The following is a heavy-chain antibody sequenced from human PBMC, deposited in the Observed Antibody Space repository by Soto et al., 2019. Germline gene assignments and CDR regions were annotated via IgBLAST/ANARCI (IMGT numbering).Heavy chain of an antibody. CDR2: IRSKANSYAT. J-gene: IGHJ6*02. CDR1: GFTFSGSA. CDR3: TSSTEDITMVRGVISFYYGMDV. Sequence: GALRLSCAASGFTFSGSAMHWVRQASGKGLEWVGRIRSKANSYATAYAASVKGRFTISRDDSKNTAYLQMNSLKTEDTAVYYCTSSTEDITMVRGVISFYYGMDVWGQGTTVTVSS. D-gene: IGHD3-10*01. V-gene: IGHV3-73*01.